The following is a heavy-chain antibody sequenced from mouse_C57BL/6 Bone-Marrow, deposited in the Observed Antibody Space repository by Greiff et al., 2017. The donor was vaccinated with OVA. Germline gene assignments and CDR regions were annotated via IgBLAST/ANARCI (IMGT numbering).Heavy chain of an antibody. CDR3: TTGLPSNWDYAMDY. Sequence: EVKLMESGAELVRPGASVKLSCTASGFNIKDDYMHWVKQRPEQGLEWIGWIDPENGDTEYASKFQGKATITADTSSNTAYLQLSSLTSEDTAVYYCTTGLPSNWDYAMDYWGQGTSVTVSS. J-gene: IGHJ4*01. D-gene: IGHD2-5*01. CDR1: GFNIKDDY. CDR2: IDPENGDT. V-gene: IGHV14-4*01.